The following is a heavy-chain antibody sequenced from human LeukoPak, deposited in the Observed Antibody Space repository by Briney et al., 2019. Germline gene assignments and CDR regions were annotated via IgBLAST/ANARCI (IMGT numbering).Heavy chain of an antibody. CDR3: ARASHLYDILTGYVFDY. V-gene: IGHV4-59*01. CDR2: IYYSGST. CDR1: GGSISSYY. J-gene: IGHJ4*02. D-gene: IGHD3-9*01. Sequence: SETLSLTCTVSGGSISSYYWSWIRQPPGKGLEWIGYIYYSGSTNYNPSLKSRVTISVDTSKNQFSPKLSSVTAADTAVYYCARASHLYDILTGYVFDYWGQGTLVTVSS.